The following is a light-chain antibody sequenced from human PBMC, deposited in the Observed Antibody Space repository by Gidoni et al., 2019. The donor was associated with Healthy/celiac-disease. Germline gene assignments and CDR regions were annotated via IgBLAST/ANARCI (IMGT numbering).Light chain of an antibody. J-gene: IGKJ1*01. CDR3: QQGYSTPWT. V-gene: IGKV1-39*01. CDR2: DAS. CDR1: QRISSY. Sequence: DIQMTQSPSSLSASVGDRVTITCRASQRISSYLNWYQQKPGKAPKLLIYDASSLQSGVPSRFSGSGSGTDFTLTISSLQPEDFATYYCQQGYSTPWTFGQGTKVEIK.